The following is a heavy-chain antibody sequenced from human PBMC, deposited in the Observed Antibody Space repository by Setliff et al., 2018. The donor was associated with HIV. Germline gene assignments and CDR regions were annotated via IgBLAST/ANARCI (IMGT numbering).Heavy chain of an antibody. CDR2: ISHSGST. J-gene: IGHJ4*02. Sequence: SETLSLTCGVYGGSFRGHYWSWIRQPPGKGLEWIGEISHSGSTNYNPSLKSRVTVSVDSSKNQFSLRLTSVTAADTAVYYCARRSGYAEDYWGQGTRVTV. CDR1: GGSFRGHY. D-gene: IGHD5-12*01. V-gene: IGHV4-34*01. CDR3: ARRSGYAEDY.